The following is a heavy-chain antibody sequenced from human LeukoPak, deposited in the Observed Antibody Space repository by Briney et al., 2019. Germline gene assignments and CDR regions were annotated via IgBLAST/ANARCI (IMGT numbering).Heavy chain of an antibody. V-gene: IGHV4-31*03. CDR1: GGSISSGGYY. Sequence: SETLSLTCTVSGGSISSGGYYWSWIRQHPGKGLEWVGYIYYSGSTYYNPSLKSRVTISVDTSKNQFSLKLSSVTAADTAVYYCAREYSSGYYPDWGQGTLVTVSS. D-gene: IGHD3-22*01. CDR2: IYYSGST. CDR3: AREYSSGYYPD. J-gene: IGHJ4*02.